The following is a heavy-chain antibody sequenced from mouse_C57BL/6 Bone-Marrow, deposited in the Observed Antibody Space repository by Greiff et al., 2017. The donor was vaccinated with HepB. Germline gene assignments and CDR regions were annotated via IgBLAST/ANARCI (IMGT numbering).Heavy chain of an antibody. CDR2: IWSGGST. CDR1: GFSLTSYG. V-gene: IGHV2-2*01. Sequence: QVQLQQSGPGLVQPSQSLSITCTVSGFSLTSYGVHWVRQSPGKGLEWLGVIWSGGSTDYNAAFISRLSISKDNSKSQVFFKMNSLRADDTAIYYCARKGGLRECDYWGQGTTLTVAS. CDR3: ARKGGLRECDY. J-gene: IGHJ2*01. D-gene: IGHD1-1*02.